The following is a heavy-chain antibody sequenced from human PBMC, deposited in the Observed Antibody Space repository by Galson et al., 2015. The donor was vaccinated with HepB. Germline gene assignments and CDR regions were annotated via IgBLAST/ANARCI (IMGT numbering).Heavy chain of an antibody. CDR1: GYTFTSYG. V-gene: IGHV1-18*04. Sequence: SAKVSCKASGYTFTSYGISWVRQAPGQGLEWMGWISAYNGNTNYAQKLQGRVTMTTDTSTSTAYMELRSLRSDDTAVYYCARVKAVAGKYYFDYWGQGTLVTVSS. CDR3: ARVKAVAGKYYFDY. CDR2: ISAYNGNT. J-gene: IGHJ4*02. D-gene: IGHD6-19*01.